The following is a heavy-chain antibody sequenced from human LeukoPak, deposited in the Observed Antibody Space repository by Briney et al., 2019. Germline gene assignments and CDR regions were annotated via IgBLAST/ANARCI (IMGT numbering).Heavy chain of an antibody. CDR3: ARQYSGYDSWFDP. V-gene: IGHV5-10-1*01. J-gene: IGHJ5*02. CDR1: GYSFTSYW. Sequence: GESLKISCKGSGYSFTSYWITWVRQMPGKGLEWMGRIDPSDSYTDYSPSFQGHVTISADKSINTAYLQWSSLKASDTAMYYCARQYSGYDSWFDPWGQGTLVTVSS. D-gene: IGHD5-12*01. CDR2: IDPSDSYT.